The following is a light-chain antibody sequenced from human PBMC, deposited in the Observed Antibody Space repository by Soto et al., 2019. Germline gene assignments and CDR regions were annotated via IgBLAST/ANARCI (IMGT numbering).Light chain of an antibody. V-gene: IGLV2-14*01. Sequence: QSVLTQPASVSGSPGQSITISCTGSSSDVGAYHFVSWYQHHPGKAPKLILYEVTARPSGVSSRFSGSKSGNTASLTISGLQAEDETDYFCSLYSSNGSLIFGPGTKVTVL. J-gene: IGLJ1*01. CDR2: EVT. CDR3: SLYSSNGSLI. CDR1: SSDVGAYHF.